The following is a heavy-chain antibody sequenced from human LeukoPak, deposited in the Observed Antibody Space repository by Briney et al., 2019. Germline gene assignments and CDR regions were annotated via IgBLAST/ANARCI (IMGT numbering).Heavy chain of an antibody. D-gene: IGHD2-2*01. J-gene: IGHJ4*02. CDR2: ISDTGGSI. CDR3: AKAQVVPAATGAYY. V-gene: IGHV3-23*01. Sequence: GGSLRLSCAASGFTFSNSAMNWVRQAPGEGRGWGSSISDTGGSIDYADSVKGRFTISRDNSKNTLYLQMNSLRAEDTAVYYCAKAQVVPAATGAYYWGQGILVTVSS. CDR1: GFTFSNSA.